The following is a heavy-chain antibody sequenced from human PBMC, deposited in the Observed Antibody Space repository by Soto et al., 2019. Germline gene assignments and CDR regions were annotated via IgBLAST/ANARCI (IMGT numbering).Heavy chain of an antibody. Sequence: PGGSLRLSXAASGFTFSSYGMHWVRQAPGKGLEWVAVISYDGSNKYYADSVKGRFTISRDNSKNTLYLQMNSLRAEDTAVYYCAKDDTSSGWYDYWGQGTLVTVSS. D-gene: IGHD6-19*01. CDR2: ISYDGSNK. J-gene: IGHJ4*02. CDR1: GFTFSSYG. CDR3: AKDDTSSGWYDY. V-gene: IGHV3-30*18.